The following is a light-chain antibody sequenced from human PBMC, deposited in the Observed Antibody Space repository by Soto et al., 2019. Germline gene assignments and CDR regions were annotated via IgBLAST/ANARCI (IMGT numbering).Light chain of an antibody. CDR1: QSVSSN. J-gene: IGKJ5*01. CDR2: GAS. V-gene: IGKV3-15*01. CDR3: QQYDIWPIT. Sequence: EIVMTQSPATLSVSPGERATLSCRASQSVSSNLAWHQQKPGQSPRLLIYGASTRATGIPARFSGSGSGTEFTLTISSLLSEDIAVYYCQQYDIWPITFGQVTRLEMK.